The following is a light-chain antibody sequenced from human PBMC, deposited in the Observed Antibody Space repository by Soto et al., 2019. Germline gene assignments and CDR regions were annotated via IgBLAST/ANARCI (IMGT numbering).Light chain of an antibody. V-gene: IGKV3-15*01. CDR1: QSLSGN. J-gene: IGKJ1*01. CDR2: RAS. CDR3: QHYNTWPWT. Sequence: IVMTQSPATLAGSPGETVTLSCRTSQSLSGNLAWYQQKPGQAPRLLIFRASTRATGVPARFSGSGSGTEFTLTISSLQSEDFAVYYCQHYNTWPWTFGQGTKVDIK.